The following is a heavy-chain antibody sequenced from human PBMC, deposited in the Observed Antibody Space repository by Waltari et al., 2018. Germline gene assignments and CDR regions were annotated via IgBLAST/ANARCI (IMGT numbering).Heavy chain of an antibody. CDR1: GYAFTSYD. D-gene: IGHD6-19*01. CDR3: ARVAAIGLVRFYGY. J-gene: IGHJ4*02. Sequence: QVQLVQSGAEVKKPGASVKVSCKASGYAFTSYDIHWVRHATGQGLEWMGWMNPNRCITGYAQKFQGRVKMTRDTSTATAHMEVNSLRSDDTAVYYCARVAAIGLVRFYGYWGQGTLVTVSS. V-gene: IGHV1-8*01. CDR2: MNPNRCIT.